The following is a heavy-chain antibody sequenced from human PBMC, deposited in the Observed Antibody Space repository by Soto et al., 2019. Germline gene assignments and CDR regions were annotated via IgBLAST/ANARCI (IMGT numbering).Heavy chain of an antibody. D-gene: IGHD5-12*01. CDR2: MLSDGTNR. J-gene: IGHJ4*02. Sequence: QVQLVESGGGVVQPGRSLRLSCAGSGFTVSNYAMHWVRQAPGKGLEWVAVMLSDGTNRFSDSVKGRFTVSGDNSENTLYLQMNSLPGEDTAVYSCAKSGLGFLTYFAYWAQGPLVTVSS. CDR1: GFTVSNYA. V-gene: IGHV3-30*18. CDR3: AKSGLGFLTYFAY.